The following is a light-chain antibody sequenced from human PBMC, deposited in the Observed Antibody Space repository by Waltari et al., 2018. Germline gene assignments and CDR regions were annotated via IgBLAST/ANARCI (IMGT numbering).Light chain of an antibody. J-gene: IGLJ2*01. CDR2: KDT. CDR3: KSQDHTAGYSVL. Sequence: SSELTQPPSVSVSPGQTARIPCSGDLLPQQYTYWYQQKPGQAPLLLIYKDTERPSGIPERFSGSSSGTIATLTISGVQAEDEADYYCKSQDHTAGYSVLVGGGTKLTVL. CDR1: LLPQQY. V-gene: IGLV3-25*03.